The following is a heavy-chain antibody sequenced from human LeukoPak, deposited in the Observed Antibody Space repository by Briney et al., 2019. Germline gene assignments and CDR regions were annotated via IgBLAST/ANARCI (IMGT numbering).Heavy chain of an antibody. V-gene: IGHV5-10-1*01. CDR2: IDPSDSYT. D-gene: IGHD1-1*01. CDR3: ARPVGSWNDSWFDP. J-gene: IGHJ5*02. CDR1: GYSFTSYW. Sequence: TGESLKISCKGSGYSFTSYWISWVRQLPGKGLEWMGRIDPSDSYTNYSPSFQGHVTISADKSISTAYLQWSSLKASDTAMYYCARPVGSWNDSWFDPWGQGTLVTVSS.